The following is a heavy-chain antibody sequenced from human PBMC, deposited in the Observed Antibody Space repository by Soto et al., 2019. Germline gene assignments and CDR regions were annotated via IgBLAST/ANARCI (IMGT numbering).Heavy chain of an antibody. CDR2: INPNSGGT. Sequence: ASVKVSCKASGYTFTGYYMHWVRQAPGQGLEWMGWINPNSGGTNYAQKFQGWVTMTRDTSISTAYMELSRLRSDDTAVYYCARGPYGDYAFASSEGWFDPWGQGTLVTVSS. CDR1: GYTFTGYY. D-gene: IGHD4-17*01. CDR3: ARGPYGDYAFASSEGWFDP. V-gene: IGHV1-2*04. J-gene: IGHJ5*02.